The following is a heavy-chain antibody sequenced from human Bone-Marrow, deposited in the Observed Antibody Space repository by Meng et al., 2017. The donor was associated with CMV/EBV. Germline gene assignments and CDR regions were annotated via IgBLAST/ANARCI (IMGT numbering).Heavy chain of an antibody. CDR3: ARRHSDTIFGVAPLGY. Sequence: SVKVSCKASGGTFSSYAISWVRQAPGQGLEWMGGIIPILGIANYAQKFQGRVTITADKSTSTAYMELSSLRSEDTAVYYCARRHSDTIFGVAPLGYWGQGTLVTFSS. D-gene: IGHD3-3*01. V-gene: IGHV1-69*10. CDR2: IIPILGIA. J-gene: IGHJ4*02. CDR1: GGTFSSYA.